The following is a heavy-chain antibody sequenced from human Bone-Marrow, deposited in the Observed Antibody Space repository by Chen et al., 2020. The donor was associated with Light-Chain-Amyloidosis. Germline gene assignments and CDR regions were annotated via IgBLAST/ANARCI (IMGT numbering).Heavy chain of an antibody. CDR3: AREAAAAGTAEYFQH. J-gene: IGHJ1*01. Sequence: QVQLVESGGGVVQPGRSLRLSCAAPGFTFSSYGMHWVRQAPGKGLEWVAVIWYDGSNKYYADSVKGRFTISRDNSKNTLYLQMNSLRAEDTAVYYCAREAAAAGTAEYFQHWGQGTLVTVSS. CDR1: GFTFSSYG. CDR2: IWYDGSNK. D-gene: IGHD6-13*01. V-gene: IGHV3-33*01.